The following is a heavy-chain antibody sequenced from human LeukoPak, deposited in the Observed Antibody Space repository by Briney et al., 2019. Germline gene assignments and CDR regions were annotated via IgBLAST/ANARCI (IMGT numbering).Heavy chain of an antibody. V-gene: IGHV3-23*01. CDR2: ISGSGGST. J-gene: IGHJ4*02. CDR3: AKDLQSITMIVVVMGDF. D-gene: IGHD3-22*01. Sequence: GGSLRLSCAASGFTFSSYAMSWVRQAPGKGLEWVSAISGSGGSTYYADSVKGRFTISRDNSKNTLYLQMNSLRAEDTAVYYCAKDLQSITMIVVVMGDFWGQGTLVTVSS. CDR1: GFTFSSYA.